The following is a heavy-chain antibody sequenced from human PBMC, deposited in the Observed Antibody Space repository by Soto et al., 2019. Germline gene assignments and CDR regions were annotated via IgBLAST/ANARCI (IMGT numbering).Heavy chain of an antibody. CDR1: GGTFSSYA. CDR2: IIPIFGTA. V-gene: IGHV1-69*06. D-gene: IGHD3-22*01. J-gene: IGHJ6*02. CDR3: ARESVAYYYDSSGYYRYMDV. Sequence: SVKVSCKASGGTFSSYAISWVRQAPGQGLEWMGGIIPIFGTANYAQKFQGRVTITADKSTSTAYMELSSLRSEDTAVYYCARESVAYYYDSSGYYRYMDVWGQGTTVTVSS.